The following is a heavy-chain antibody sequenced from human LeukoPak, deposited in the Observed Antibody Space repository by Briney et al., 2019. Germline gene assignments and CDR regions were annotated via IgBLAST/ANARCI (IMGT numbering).Heavy chain of an antibody. J-gene: IGHJ4*02. CDR1: GYSFTSYW. Sequence: GDSLKISCQAFGYSFTSYWIGWVRQMPGKGLECMGIIYPGYSDVRYSPSFQGQVTISADKSISTAYLQWSSLKASDTAMYYCARIPSFDFWSGSLFYYFDYWGQGTLVTVSS. V-gene: IGHV5-51*01. CDR3: ARIPSFDFWSGSLFYYFDY. D-gene: IGHD3-3*01. CDR2: IYPGYSDV.